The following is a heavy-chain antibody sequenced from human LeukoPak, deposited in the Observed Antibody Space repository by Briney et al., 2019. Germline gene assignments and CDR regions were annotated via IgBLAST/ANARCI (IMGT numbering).Heavy chain of an antibody. CDR2: IYTSGST. J-gene: IGHJ6*03. V-gene: IGHV4-4*07. CDR1: GGSISSYY. CDR3: ARDFSSGFVPGYYYYYMDV. Sequence: TSETLSLTCTVSGGSISSYYWSWIRQPAGKGLEWIGRIYTSGSTNYNPSLKSRVTMSVDTSKNQFSLKLSSVTAADTAVYYCARDFSSGFVPGYYYYYMDVWGKGTTVTVSS. D-gene: IGHD3-10*01.